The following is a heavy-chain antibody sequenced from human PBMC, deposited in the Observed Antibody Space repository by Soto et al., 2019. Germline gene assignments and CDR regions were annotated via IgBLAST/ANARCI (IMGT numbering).Heavy chain of an antibody. J-gene: IGHJ6*03. CDR1: GFTFSSYW. Sequence: GGSLRLSCAASGFTFSSYWMHWVRQAPGKGLVWVSRINSDGSSTSYADSVKGRFTISRDNAKNTLYLQMNSLRAEDTAVYYCARGSRELGDYYMDVWGKGTTVTVSS. D-gene: IGHD1-7*01. CDR2: INSDGSST. V-gene: IGHV3-74*01. CDR3: ARGSRELGDYYMDV.